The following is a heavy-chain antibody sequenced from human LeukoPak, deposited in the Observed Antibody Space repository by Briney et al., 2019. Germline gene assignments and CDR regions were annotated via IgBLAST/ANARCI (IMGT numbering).Heavy chain of an antibody. J-gene: IGHJ4*02. Sequence: PSETLSLTCTVSGGSVSTTSSYWVWVRQPPGKGLEWVGSIYYGWSTHYNPSLKSRLTISVDTSKNQFSLKLTSVTAADTAVYYCARRGLVVVPLWGQGILVTVSS. CDR3: ARRGLVVVPL. V-gene: IGHV4-39*01. D-gene: IGHD2-21*01. CDR2: IYYGWST. CDR1: GGSVSTTSSY.